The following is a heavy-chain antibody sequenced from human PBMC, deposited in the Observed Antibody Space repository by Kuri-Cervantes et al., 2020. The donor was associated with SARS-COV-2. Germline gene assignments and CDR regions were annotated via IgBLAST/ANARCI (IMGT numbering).Heavy chain of an antibody. J-gene: IGHJ6*02. CDR2: ISAYNGNT. V-gene: IGHV1-18*01. CDR3: ARAAAAGKLGFGMDV. D-gene: IGHD6-13*01. Sequence: ASVKVSCKASGYTFTSYGISWVRQAPGQGLEWMGWISAYNGNTNYAQKLQGRVTMTTDTSTSTAYMELRSPRSDDTAVYYCARAAAAGKLGFGMDVWGQGTTVTVSS. CDR1: GYTFTSYG.